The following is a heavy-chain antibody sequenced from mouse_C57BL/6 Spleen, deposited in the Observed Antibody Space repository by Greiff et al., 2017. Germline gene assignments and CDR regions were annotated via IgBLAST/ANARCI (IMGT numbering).Heavy chain of an antibody. CDR1: GYTFTSYW. J-gene: IGHJ2*01. V-gene: IGHV1-50*01. CDR2: IVPSDSYT. CDR3: ARGGYYGSSFDY. Sequence: VQLQQPGAELVKPGASVKLSCKASGYTFTSYWMQWVKQRPGQGLEWIGEIVPSDSYTNYNQKFKGKATLTVDTSSSTAYMQLSSLTSEDSAVYYCARGGYYGSSFDYWGQGTTLTVSS. D-gene: IGHD1-1*01.